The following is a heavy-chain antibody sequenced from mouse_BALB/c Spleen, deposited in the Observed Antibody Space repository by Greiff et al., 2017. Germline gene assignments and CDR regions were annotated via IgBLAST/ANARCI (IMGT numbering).Heavy chain of an antibody. CDR1: GYTFTSYY. J-gene: IGHJ2*01. D-gene: IGHD1-3*01. Sequence: QVQLQQSGAELVRPGASVRISCKASGYTFTSYYIHWVKQRPGQGLEWIGWIYPGNVNTKYNEKFKGKATLTADKSSSTAYMQLSSLTSEDSAVYFCARYKGAFVYWGQGTTLTVSS. V-gene: IGHV1S56*01. CDR3: ARYKGAFVY. CDR2: IYPGNVNT.